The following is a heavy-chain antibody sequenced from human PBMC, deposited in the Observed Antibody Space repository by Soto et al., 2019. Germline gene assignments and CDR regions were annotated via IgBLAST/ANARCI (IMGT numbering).Heavy chain of an antibody. J-gene: IGHJ6*02. V-gene: IGHV4-59*01. CDR3: ARGSYYDFWSGYSHGKNYYYYGMDV. D-gene: IGHD3-3*01. CDR1: GGSISSYY. CDR2: IYYGGST. Sequence: SETLSLTCTVSGGSISSYYWSWIRQPPGKGLEWIGYIYYGGSTNYNPSLKSRVTISVDTSKNQFSLKLSSVTAADTAVYYCARGSYYDFWSGYSHGKNYYYYGMDVWGQGTTVTVSS.